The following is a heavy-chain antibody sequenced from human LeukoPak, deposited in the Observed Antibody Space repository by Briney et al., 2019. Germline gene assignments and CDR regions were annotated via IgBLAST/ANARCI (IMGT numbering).Heavy chain of an antibody. J-gene: IGHJ3*02. CDR2: IYPGDSET. CDR1: GYTFANYW. D-gene: IGHD3-3*01. Sequence: GESLKISCEGSGYTFANYWIGWVRQMPGKGLEWMGTIYPGDSETRYSPSFQGQVTISADKSISTAYLQWSSLKASDTAMYYCARLNYDFYAFDIWGQGTMVTVSS. V-gene: IGHV5-51*01. CDR3: ARLNYDFYAFDI.